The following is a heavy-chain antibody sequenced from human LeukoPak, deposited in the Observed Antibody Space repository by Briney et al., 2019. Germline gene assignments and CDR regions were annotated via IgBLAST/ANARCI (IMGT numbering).Heavy chain of an antibody. CDR1: GFTFSYYA. CDR2: ISYDGSNT. CDR3: ARRGRYCSGGSCFIGLFDP. Sequence: GSLRLSCAASGFTFSYYAMHWVRQAPGKGLEWVAVISYDGSNTNYAASVQGRFTISRDNAKNTLYLQMNGLRAEDTAVYYCARRGRYCSGGSCFIGLFDPWGQGTLVTVSS. J-gene: IGHJ5*02. V-gene: IGHV3-30*03. D-gene: IGHD2-15*01.